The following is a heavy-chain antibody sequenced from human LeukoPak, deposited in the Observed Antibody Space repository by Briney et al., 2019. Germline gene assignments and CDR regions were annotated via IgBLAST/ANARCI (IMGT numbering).Heavy chain of an antibody. CDR3: ARVEAYCGGDCPEYFQH. CDR2: IIPIFGIA. V-gene: IGHV1-69*04. J-gene: IGHJ1*01. Sequence: SVKVSCKASGGTFSSYAISWVRQAPGQGLERMGRIIPIFGIANYAQKFQGRVTITADKSTSTAYMELSSLRSEDTAVYYCARVEAYCGGDCPEYFQHWGQGTLVTVSS. D-gene: IGHD2-21*02. CDR1: GGTFSSYA.